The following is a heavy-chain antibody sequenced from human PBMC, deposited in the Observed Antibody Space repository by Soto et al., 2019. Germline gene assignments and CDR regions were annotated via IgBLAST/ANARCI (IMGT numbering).Heavy chain of an antibody. Sequence: QVHRVQSGAEVKKPWASVKVSCKGSGYAFTTYGITWVRQAPGQGLERMGWISAHNGYTNYAQKLQGRVTVTIDTSTSTAYMELRSLKSDDTAVYYCARGRYGDYWGHGALITVS. CDR3: ARGRYGDY. CDR1: GYAFTTYG. D-gene: IGHD1-1*01. J-gene: IGHJ4*01. V-gene: IGHV1-18*01. CDR2: ISAHNGYT.